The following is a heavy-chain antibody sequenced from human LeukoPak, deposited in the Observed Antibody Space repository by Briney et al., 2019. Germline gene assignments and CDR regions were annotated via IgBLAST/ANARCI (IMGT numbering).Heavy chain of an antibody. Sequence: GGSLRLSCAASGFKFSDYYMTWIRQAPGKGLEWVSYISNSSDSIYYADSVEGRFTISRDNAKNSLYLQMNSLRAEDTAVYYCAREGRRPPYYYYYMDVWGKGTTVTISS. J-gene: IGHJ6*03. CDR1: GFKFSDYY. CDR3: AREGRRPPYYYYYMDV. V-gene: IGHV3-11*01. CDR2: ISNSSDSI.